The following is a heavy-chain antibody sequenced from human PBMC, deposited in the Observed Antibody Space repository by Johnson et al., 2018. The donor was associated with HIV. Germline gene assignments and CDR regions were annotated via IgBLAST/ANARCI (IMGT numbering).Heavy chain of an antibody. CDR1: GFAFGSYL. CDR3: AREGRRDAFDI. Sequence: VHLVESGGGLVQPGGSLRLSCAASGFAFGSYLMHSVRQAPGKGLQWVANINQYGSEEYYVDSVKGRFTTSRDNSQNTLYLQMNSLRAEDTAVYYCAREGRRDAFDIWGQGTMVTVSS. J-gene: IGHJ3*02. CDR2: INQYGSEE. V-gene: IGHV3-7*04.